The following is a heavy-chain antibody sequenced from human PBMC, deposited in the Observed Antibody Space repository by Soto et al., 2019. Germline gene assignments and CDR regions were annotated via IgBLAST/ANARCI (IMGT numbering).Heavy chain of an antibody. D-gene: IGHD2-15*01. J-gene: IGHJ4*02. CDR3: AGLRGYAGSPIDY. V-gene: IGHV4-59*01. CDR2: IPYSGNT. Sequence: SETLSLTCTVSGGSIISGYWSWIRQPPGKGLEWIGYIPYSGNTNYNPSVKGRVTLSVDTPQNQFSLSLSSVTTADTAVYYCAGLRGYAGSPIDYWGQGTLVTVSS. CDR1: GGSIISGY.